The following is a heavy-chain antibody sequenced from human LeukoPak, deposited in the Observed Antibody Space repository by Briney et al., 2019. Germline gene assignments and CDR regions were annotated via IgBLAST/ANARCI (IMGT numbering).Heavy chain of an antibody. CDR2: ISAYNGNT. CDR3: ARDPAYCGGGSCYGDY. D-gene: IGHD2-15*01. J-gene: IGHJ4*02. CDR1: GYTFTSYG. V-gene: IGHV1-18*01. Sequence: ASVKVSCKASGYTFTSYGISWVRQAPGQGLEWMGWISAYNGNTNYAQKLQGRVTMTTDTSTSTAYMELRSLRSDDTAVYYCARDPAYCGGGSCYGDYWGQGALVTVSS.